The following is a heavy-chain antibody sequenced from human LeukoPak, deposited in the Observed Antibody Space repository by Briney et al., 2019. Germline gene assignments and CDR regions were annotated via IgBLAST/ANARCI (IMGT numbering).Heavy chain of an antibody. V-gene: IGHV3-23*01. CDR3: AKAHDSSGYYSGN. CDR2: ISGSGGST. J-gene: IGHJ4*02. CDR1: GFTFSSYA. Sequence: QAGGSLRLSCAASGFTFSSYAMCWVRQAPGKGLEWVSAISGSGGSTYYADSVKGRFTISRDNSKNTLYLQMNSLRAEDTAVYYCAKAHDSSGYYSGNWGQGTLVTVSS. D-gene: IGHD3-22*01.